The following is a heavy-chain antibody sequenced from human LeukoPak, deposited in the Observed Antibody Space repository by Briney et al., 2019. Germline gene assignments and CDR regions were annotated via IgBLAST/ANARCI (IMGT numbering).Heavy chain of an antibody. Sequence: SETLSLTCTVYGGSFSGYYWSWIRQPPGKGLEWIGEINHSGRTNYNPSLKSRVTISIDTSKNQFSVNLTSVAAADTAVYYCAREGRFGGVIAPQGWFDPWGQGTLATVSS. CDR2: INHSGRT. CDR1: GGSFSGYY. CDR3: AREGRFGGVIAPQGWFDP. V-gene: IGHV4-34*01. D-gene: IGHD3-16*02. J-gene: IGHJ5*02.